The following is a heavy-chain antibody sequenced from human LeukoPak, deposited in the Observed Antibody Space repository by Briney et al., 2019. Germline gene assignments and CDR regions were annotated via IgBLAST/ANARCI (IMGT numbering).Heavy chain of an antibody. V-gene: IGHV1-46*01. CDR1: GYTFTSYY. J-gene: IGHJ3*02. CDR3: ASLIVLRYFDWPSEGDAFDI. Sequence: ASVKVSCKASGYTFTSYYMHWVRQAPGQGLEWMGIINPSGGSTSYAQKFQGRVTMTRDTSTSTVYMELSSLRSEDMAVYYCASLIVLRYFDWPSEGDAFDIWGQGTMVTVSS. CDR2: INPSGGST. D-gene: IGHD3-9*01.